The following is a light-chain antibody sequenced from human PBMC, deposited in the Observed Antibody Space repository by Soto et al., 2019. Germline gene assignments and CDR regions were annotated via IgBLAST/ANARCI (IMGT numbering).Light chain of an antibody. CDR1: SSNIGNNY. CDR3: GTWDSSLSAVV. Sequence: QSALTQPPSVSAAPGQKVTTSCSGSSSNIGNNYVSWYQQLPGTAPKLLIFDNNKRPSGIPDRFSGSKSGTSSTLGITGLQTGDEADYYCGTWDSSLSAVVFGGGTKVTVL. V-gene: IGLV1-51*01. CDR2: DNN. J-gene: IGLJ2*01.